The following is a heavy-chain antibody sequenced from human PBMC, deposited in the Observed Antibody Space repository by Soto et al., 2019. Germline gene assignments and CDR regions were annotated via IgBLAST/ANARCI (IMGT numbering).Heavy chain of an antibody. CDR1: GYSFTSYW. D-gene: IGHD5-18*01. V-gene: IGHV5-51*01. CDR2: IYPGDSDT. Sequence: GESLKISCKGSGYSFTSYWIGWVRQMPGKGLEWMWIIYPGDSDTRYSPSFQGQVTISADKSISTAYLQWSSLKASDTAMYYCASSGDTPMAALSTLVRGQGTTVIGSS. J-gene: IGHJ6*02. CDR3: ASSGDTPMAALSTLV.